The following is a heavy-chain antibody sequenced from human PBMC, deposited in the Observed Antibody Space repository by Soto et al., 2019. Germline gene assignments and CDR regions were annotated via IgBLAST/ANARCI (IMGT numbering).Heavy chain of an antibody. CDR1: GFTFRSYA. J-gene: IGHJ4*02. Sequence: QVHLVESGGGVVQPGRSLRLSCEASGFTFRSYAMQWVRQAPGKGLEWVAVISHDGSNQYYADSLKGRFTISRDNSKTTLYLQINSLRTEDTAVYYCAKATSAYTYGYFDYWGQGTLVTVSS. CDR2: ISHDGSNQ. D-gene: IGHD5-18*01. CDR3: AKATSAYTYGYFDY. V-gene: IGHV3-30-3*01.